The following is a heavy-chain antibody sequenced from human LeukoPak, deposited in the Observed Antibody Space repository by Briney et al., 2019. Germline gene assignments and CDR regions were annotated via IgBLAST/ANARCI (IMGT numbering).Heavy chain of an antibody. D-gene: IGHD2-2*02. CDR1: GGSLSSYY. Sequence: PSETLSLTCTVSGGSLSSYYWSWIRQPAGRGLGWIGRIYTSGSTNYNPSLKSRVTMSVDTSKNQVSLKLSSVTAADTAVYYCARKKCSSTSCYKELGAFDIWGQGTMVTVSS. CDR2: IYTSGST. CDR3: ARKKCSSTSCYKELGAFDI. J-gene: IGHJ3*02. V-gene: IGHV4-4*07.